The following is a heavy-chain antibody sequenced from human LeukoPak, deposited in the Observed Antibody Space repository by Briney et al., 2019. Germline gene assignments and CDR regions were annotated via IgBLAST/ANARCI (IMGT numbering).Heavy chain of an antibody. J-gene: IGHJ6*02. D-gene: IGHD5-18*01. CDR3: ARVGYGYNYYYGMDV. CDR1: GGSFSGYY. CDR2: INHSGST. V-gene: IGHV4-34*01. Sequence: SETLSLTCAVYGGSFSGYYWSWIRQPPGKGPEWIGEINHSGSTNYNPSLKSRVTISVDTSKNQFSLKLSSVTAADTAVYYCARVGYGYNYYYGMDVWGQGTTVTVSS.